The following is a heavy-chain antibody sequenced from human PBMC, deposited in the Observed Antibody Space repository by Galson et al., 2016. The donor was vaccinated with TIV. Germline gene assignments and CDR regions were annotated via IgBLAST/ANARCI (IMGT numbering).Heavy chain of an antibody. J-gene: IGHJ4*02. CDR3: ARQGPTKGSLGY. CDR2: MYPGDSDT. Sequence: QSGAEVKKPGESLKISCKASGYTFTSLWIGWVRRVPGKGLEWVGIMYPGDSDTIYSPSFQGQVTISADKSISTVYLQWSSLKASGAAMYYCARQGPTKGSLGYWGQGTLLTVSS. V-gene: IGHV5-51*01. D-gene: IGHD1-26*01. CDR1: GYTFTSLW.